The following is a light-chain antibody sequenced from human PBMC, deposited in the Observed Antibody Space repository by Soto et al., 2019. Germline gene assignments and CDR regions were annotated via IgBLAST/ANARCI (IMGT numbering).Light chain of an antibody. CDR1: LSLFYSPHNKNY. CDR2: WAS. V-gene: IGKV4-1*01. Sequence: DIVMTQSPESLAVSLGERATINCRSSLSLFYSPHNKNYLAWYQQRPGQPPRLLIKWASARESGVPDRFSGSGSGTDFTLTITSLQAEDVAVYFCQHYYSTPQPFGQGTKVDIK. CDR3: QHYYSTPQP. J-gene: IGKJ1*01.